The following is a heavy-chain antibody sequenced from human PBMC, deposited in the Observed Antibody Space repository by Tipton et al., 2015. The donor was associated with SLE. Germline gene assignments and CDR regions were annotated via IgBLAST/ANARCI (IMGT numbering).Heavy chain of an antibody. V-gene: IGHV4-59*01. CDR3: ARDQEVSSGENRFDP. Sequence: TLSLTCTVSGGSFTSNYWSWIRPPPGKGLEWIGCMHYSGRSAYNDSLRSRVTILVDTSRQQISLKLTSVTAADTAIYYCARDQEVSSGENRFDPWGQGTLVTVSS. J-gene: IGHJ5*02. D-gene: IGHD2/OR15-2a*01. CDR2: MHYSGRS. CDR1: GGSFTSNY.